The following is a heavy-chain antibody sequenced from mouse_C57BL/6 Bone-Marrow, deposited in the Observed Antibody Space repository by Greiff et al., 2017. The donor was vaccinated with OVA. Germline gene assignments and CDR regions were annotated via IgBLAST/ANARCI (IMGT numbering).Heavy chain of an antibody. Sequence: EVQGVESGGDLVKPGGSLKLSCAASGFTFSSYGMSWVRQTPDKRLEWVATISSGGSYTYYPDSVKGRFTISRDNAKNTLYLQMSSLKSEDTAMYYCARRGDGVFFAYWGQGTLVTVSA. J-gene: IGHJ3*01. CDR1: GFTFSSYG. D-gene: IGHD1-2*01. CDR3: ARRGDGVFFAY. CDR2: ISSGGSYT. V-gene: IGHV5-6*01.